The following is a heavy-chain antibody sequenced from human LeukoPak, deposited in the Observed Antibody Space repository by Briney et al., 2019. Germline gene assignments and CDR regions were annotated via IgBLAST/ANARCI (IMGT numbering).Heavy chain of an antibody. Sequence: GSLRLSCAASGFTFSSYAMSWVRQAPGKGLEWIGSVYRSGHTYYNPSLKSRVTIAVETSETQFSLRLTSMTAADTAMYFCARDISGGDAFDVWGQGTMVTVSS. CDR3: ARDISGGDAFDV. V-gene: IGHV4-38-2*02. D-gene: IGHD3-10*01. CDR1: GFTFSSYA. CDR2: VYRSGHT. J-gene: IGHJ3*01.